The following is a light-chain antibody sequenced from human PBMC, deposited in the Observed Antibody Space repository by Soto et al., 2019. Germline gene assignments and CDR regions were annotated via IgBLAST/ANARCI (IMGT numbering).Light chain of an antibody. J-gene: IGLJ2*01. CDR2: DVS. V-gene: IGLV2-14*01. CDR3: SSYRSGSTSVV. Sequence: QSALTQPASVSGSPGQSIMISCTGTSCDVGGYNFVSWYQQHPGKAPKVMIYDVSNRPSGVSNRFSGSKSGNTASLTISGLQAEDEADYYCSSYRSGSTSVVFGGGTKVTVL. CDR1: SCDVGGYNF.